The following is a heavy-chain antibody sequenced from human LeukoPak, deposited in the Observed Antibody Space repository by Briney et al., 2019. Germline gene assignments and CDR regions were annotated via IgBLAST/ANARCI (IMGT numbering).Heavy chain of an antibody. V-gene: IGHV3-49*04. CDR3: ATGGDDYYNYKYPY. Sequence: GGSLRLSCSCSGVTFGYYAMSWGRQAPGKGLEWLGFIRSKVYGGTPEYAASVKGRFTFSRDDSQSIAYLQMNSLKTEDTAAYYCATGGDDYYNYKYPYWGQGTLVTVSS. J-gene: IGHJ4*02. CDR1: GVTFGYYA. D-gene: IGHD4-11*01. CDR2: IRSKVYGGTP.